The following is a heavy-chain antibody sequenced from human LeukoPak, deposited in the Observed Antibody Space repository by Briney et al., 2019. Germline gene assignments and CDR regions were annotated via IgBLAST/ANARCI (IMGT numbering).Heavy chain of an antibody. J-gene: IGHJ4*02. CDR2: IYTSGST. CDR3: ARHGGIQLWFTSLDY. D-gene: IGHD5-18*01. V-gene: IGHV4-61*02. Sequence: SQTLSLTCTVSGGSISSGSYYWSWIRQPAGKGLEWIGRIYTSGSTNYNPSLKSRVTISVDTSKNQFSLKLSSVTAADTAVYYCARHGGIQLWFTSLDYWGQGTLVTVSS. CDR1: GGSISSGSYY.